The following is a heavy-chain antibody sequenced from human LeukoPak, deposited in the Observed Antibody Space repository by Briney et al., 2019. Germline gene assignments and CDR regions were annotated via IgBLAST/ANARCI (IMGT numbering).Heavy chain of an antibody. D-gene: IGHD6-13*01. CDR3: AKDGSSSWYYGWFDP. J-gene: IGHJ5*02. CDR2: IKQDGSEK. Sequence: LGGSLRLSCAASGFTFSSYWMSWVRQAPGKGLEWVANIKQDGSEKYYVDSVKGRFTISRDNAKNSLYLQMNSLRAEDTAVYYCAKDGSSSWYYGWFDPWGLGTLVTVSS. V-gene: IGHV3-7*01. CDR1: GFTFSSYW.